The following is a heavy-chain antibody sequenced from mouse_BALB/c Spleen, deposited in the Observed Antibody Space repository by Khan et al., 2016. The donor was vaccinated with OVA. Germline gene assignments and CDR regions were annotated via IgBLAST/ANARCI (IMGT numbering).Heavy chain of an antibody. J-gene: IGHJ3*01. CDR2: INSGGHYT. V-gene: IGHV5-6*01. D-gene: IGHD1-1*01. CDR3: ARLDYYYKSEAFAY. Sequence: EVELVESGGDLVKTGGSLKLSCAASGFTFSTYGMSWVRQTPDKRLEWVATINSGGHYTSYIDSVKGRFTISRDNAKNFLYLQMTSLRSEDTAMYYCARLDYYYKSEAFAYWGQGTLVTVSA. CDR1: GFTFSTYG.